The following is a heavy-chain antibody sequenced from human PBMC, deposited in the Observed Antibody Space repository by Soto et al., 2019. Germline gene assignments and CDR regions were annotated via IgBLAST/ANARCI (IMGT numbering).Heavy chain of an antibody. D-gene: IGHD3-22*01. Sequence: GGSLRLSFAASGFTFSSFWMSWVRQAPGKGLEWVANIKEDGSEKYYVDSVKGRITISRDNAKNSLYLQMNSLRAEDTAVYYCARTRDSSGYYRSPAYWGQGTLVTVSS. J-gene: IGHJ4*02. CDR1: GFTFSSFW. V-gene: IGHV3-7*01. CDR2: IKEDGSEK. CDR3: ARTRDSSGYYRSPAY.